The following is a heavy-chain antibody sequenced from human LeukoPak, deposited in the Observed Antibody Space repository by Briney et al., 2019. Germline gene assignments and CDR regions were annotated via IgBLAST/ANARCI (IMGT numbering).Heavy chain of an antibody. Sequence: SETLSLTCTVSGGSISSSSYYWGWIRQPPGKGLEWIGSIYYSGSTYYNPSLKSRVTISVDTSKNQFSLKLSSVTAADTAVYYCARTPSGIAADNWSDPWGQGTLVTVSS. CDR2: IYYSGST. CDR1: GGSISSSSYY. D-gene: IGHD6-13*01. V-gene: IGHV4-39*01. J-gene: IGHJ5*02. CDR3: ARTPSGIAADNWSDP.